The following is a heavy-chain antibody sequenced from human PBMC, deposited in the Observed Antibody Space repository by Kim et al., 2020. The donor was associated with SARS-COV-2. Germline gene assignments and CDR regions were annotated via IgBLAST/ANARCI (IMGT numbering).Heavy chain of an antibody. CDR3: ARHGQSAGSGWYWGLEYYCDY. Sequence: SETLSLTCTVSGGSISSSSYYWGWIRQPPGKGLEWIGSIYYSGSTYYNPSLKSRVTISVDTSKNQFSLKLSSVTAADTAVYYCARHGQSAGSGWYWGLEYYCDYWGQGTLVTVSS. J-gene: IGHJ4*02. D-gene: IGHD6-19*01. CDR2: IYYSGST. CDR1: GGSISSSSYY. V-gene: IGHV4-39*01.